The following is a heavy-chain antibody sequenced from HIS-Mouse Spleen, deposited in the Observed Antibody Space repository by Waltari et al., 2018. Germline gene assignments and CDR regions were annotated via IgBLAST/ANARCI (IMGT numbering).Heavy chain of an antibody. CDR1: GFTFSSYG. J-gene: IGHJ4*02. D-gene: IGHD6-19*01. CDR2: ISYDGSNK. V-gene: IGHV3-30*18. CDR3: AKASSGWLDY. Sequence: QVQLVESGGGVVQPGRSLRLSCTSPGFTFSSYGMHWVRQAPGKGLEWVEVISYDGSNKYYADSVKGRFSISRDNSKNTLYLQMNSLRAEDTAVYYCAKASSGWLDYWGQGTLVTVSS.